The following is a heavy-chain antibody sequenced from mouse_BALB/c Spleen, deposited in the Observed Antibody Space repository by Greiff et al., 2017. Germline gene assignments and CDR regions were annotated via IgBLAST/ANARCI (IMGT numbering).Heavy chain of an antibody. CDR2: INPYNDGT. D-gene: IGHD1-1*01. CDR3: ARRFTTVPSDY. Sequence: VQLKQSGPELVKPGASVKMSCKASGYTFTSYVMHWVKQKPGQGLEWIGYINPYNDGTKYNEKFKGKATLTSDKSSSTAYMELSSLTSEDSAVYYCARRFTTVPSDYWGQGTTLTVSS. CDR1: GYTFTSYV. J-gene: IGHJ2*01. V-gene: IGHV1-14*01.